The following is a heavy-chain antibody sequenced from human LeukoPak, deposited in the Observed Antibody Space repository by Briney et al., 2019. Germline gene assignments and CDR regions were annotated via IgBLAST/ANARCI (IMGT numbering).Heavy chain of an antibody. D-gene: IGHD6-13*01. V-gene: IGHV4-61*01. CDR1: GGSVSSGSYY. CDR2: IYYSGST. Sequence: PSETLSLTCTVSGGSVSSGSYYWSWIRQPPGKGLEWIGYIYYSGSTNYNPSLKSRVTISVDTSKNQFSLKLSSVTAADTAVYYCAGIAAAGYWGQGTLVTVSS. CDR3: AGIAAAGY. J-gene: IGHJ4*02.